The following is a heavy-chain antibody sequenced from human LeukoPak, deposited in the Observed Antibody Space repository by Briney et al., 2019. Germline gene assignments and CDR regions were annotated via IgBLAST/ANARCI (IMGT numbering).Heavy chain of an antibody. D-gene: IGHD3-9*01. J-gene: IGHJ3*02. CDR3: ARPLYYDVLTGPPTFDI. CDR2: IFYSGST. V-gene: IGHV4-59*12. Sequence: SETLSLTCTVSGGSISSYYWSWIRQPPGKGLEWIGYIFYSGSTNYNPSLKSRVTISVDRSKNQFSLKLSSVTAADTAAYYCARPLYYDVLTGPPTFDIWGLGTMVTVSS. CDR1: GGSISSYY.